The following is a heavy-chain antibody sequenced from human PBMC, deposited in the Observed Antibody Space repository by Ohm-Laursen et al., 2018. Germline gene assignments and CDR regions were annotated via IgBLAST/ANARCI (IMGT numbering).Heavy chain of an antibody. CDR3: AMGSIFDAFDI. CDR2: LNPVSGNS. D-gene: IGHD3-10*01. CDR1: GYTFTSYD. V-gene: IGHV1-8*01. J-gene: IGHJ3*02. Sequence: ASVKVSCKTSGYTFTSYDITWVRQASGQGPEWIGWLNPVSGNSNFGQKFRGRVTVTSDTSISTAYMELSRLRSDDTAVYYCAMGSIFDAFDIWGQGTMVTVSS.